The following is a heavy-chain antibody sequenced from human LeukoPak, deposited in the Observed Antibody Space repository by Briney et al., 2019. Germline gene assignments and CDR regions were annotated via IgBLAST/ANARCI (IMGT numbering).Heavy chain of an antibody. CDR1: GYTFTGYY. CDR3: ARRTSLHIAVVPAPVDY. CDR2: INLNRGGT. J-gene: IGHJ4*02. D-gene: IGHD2-2*01. V-gene: IGHV1-2*02. Sequence: GAAVKVSSKASGYTFTGYYMHWVRQAPRQGREWMGWINLNRGGTHYTQKFQRRVTMTRETILSTAYMELSRLRSDDPAVYYCARRTSLHIAVVPAPVDYWGQGTLVTVSS.